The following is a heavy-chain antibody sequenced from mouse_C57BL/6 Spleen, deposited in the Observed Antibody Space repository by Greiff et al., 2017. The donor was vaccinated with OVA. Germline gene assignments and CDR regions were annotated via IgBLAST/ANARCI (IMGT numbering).Heavy chain of an antibody. Sequence: VKVVESGAELARPGASVKLSCKASGYTFTSYGISWVKQRTGQGLEWIGEIYPRSGNTYYNEKFKGKATLTADKSSSTAYMELRSLTSEDSAVYFCAREDYYGSSPWGQGTLVTVSA. CDR1: GYTFTSYG. J-gene: IGHJ3*01. CDR3: AREDYYGSSP. D-gene: IGHD1-1*01. CDR2: IYPRSGNT. V-gene: IGHV1-81*01.